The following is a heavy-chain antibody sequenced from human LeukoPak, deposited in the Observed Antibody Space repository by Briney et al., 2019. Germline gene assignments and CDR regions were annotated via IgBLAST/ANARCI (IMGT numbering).Heavy chain of an antibody. J-gene: IGHJ2*01. CDR3: AIAFSDYYWYFDL. D-gene: IGHD4-17*01. CDR2: IYYSGST. V-gene: IGHV4-59*01. Sequence: KPSETLSLTXTVSGGSISSYYWSWIGQPPGKGLEWIGYIYYSGSTNYNPSLKSRVTISVDTSKNQFSLKLSSVTAADTAVYYCAIAFSDYYWYFDLWGRGTLVTVSS. CDR1: GGSISSYY.